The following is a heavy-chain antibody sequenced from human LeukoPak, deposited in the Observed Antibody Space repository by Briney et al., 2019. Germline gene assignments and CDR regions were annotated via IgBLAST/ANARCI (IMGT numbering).Heavy chain of an antibody. CDR3: AADRDGYEH. J-gene: IGHJ4*02. D-gene: IGHD3-3*01. CDR2: IKEDGSAD. CDR1: GFTFSRNW. Sequence: SGGSLRLSCAASGFTFSRNWMSWVRQAPGKGLEWVANIKEDGSADYYMDSVKGRFTISRDNAKNSLYLQMSSLRVEDTAMYYCAADRDGYEHWGQGALVIVSS. V-gene: IGHV3-7*01.